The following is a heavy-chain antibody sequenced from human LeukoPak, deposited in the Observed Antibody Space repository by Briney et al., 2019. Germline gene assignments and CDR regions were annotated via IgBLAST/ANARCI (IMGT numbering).Heavy chain of an antibody. V-gene: IGHV1-2*06. D-gene: IGHD1-26*01. Sequence: GASVKVSCKASGYTFTGYYMHWVRQAPGQGLEWMGRIDPNTCGTKSAKNFQGRVTMTRDTSIGTAYMALSGLRSDDTAVYYCASLYDIVGTTVDYWGQGTLVTVSS. CDR2: IDPNTCGT. CDR3: ASLYDIVGTTVDY. J-gene: IGHJ4*02. CDR1: GYTFTGYY.